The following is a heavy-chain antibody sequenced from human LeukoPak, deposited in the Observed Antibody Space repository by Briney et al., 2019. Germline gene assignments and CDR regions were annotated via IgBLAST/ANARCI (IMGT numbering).Heavy chain of an antibody. D-gene: IGHD3-22*01. CDR1: GGSFSGYY. CDR2: INHSGST. J-gene: IGHJ4*02. CDR3: ARSSRSYYYDSSGSTGSY. V-gene: IGHV4-34*01. Sequence: PSETLSLTCAVYGGSFSGYYWSWIRQPPGKGLEWIREINHSGSTNYNPSLKSRVTISVDTSKNQFSLKLSSVTAADTAVYYCARSSRSYYYDSSGSTGSYWGQGTLVTVSS.